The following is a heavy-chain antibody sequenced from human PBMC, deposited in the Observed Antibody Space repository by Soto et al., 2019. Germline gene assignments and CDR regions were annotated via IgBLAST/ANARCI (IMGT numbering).Heavy chain of an antibody. CDR2: MSSGSTSV. Sequence: PGGSLRLSCVASGFMLNSYSMNWVRQAPGKGREWVSYMSSGSTSVYYADAVKGRFTISRDNAKNTLYLQMNSLRAEDTAVYYCAKDQTPLLYCSSASCDRFDYWGQGTLVTVSS. CDR1: GFMLNSYS. CDR3: AKDQTPLLYCSSASCDRFDY. D-gene: IGHD2-2*01. J-gene: IGHJ4*02. V-gene: IGHV3-48*01.